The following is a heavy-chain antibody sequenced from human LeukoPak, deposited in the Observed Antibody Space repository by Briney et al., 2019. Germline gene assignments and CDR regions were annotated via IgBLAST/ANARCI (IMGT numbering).Heavy chain of an antibody. CDR3: ARGPNSNWSGLDF. V-gene: IGHV3-74*01. J-gene: IGHJ4*02. D-gene: IGHD6-6*01. CDR1: GFSFSGHW. CDR2: ISPTGSTT. Sequence: GGSLRLYCTASGFSFSGHWMHWARQLPGKGLVWVSRISPTGSTTSYADSVKGRFTVSRDNAKNTLYLQVNNLRAEDTAVYYCARGPNSNWSGLDFWGQGTLLTVSS.